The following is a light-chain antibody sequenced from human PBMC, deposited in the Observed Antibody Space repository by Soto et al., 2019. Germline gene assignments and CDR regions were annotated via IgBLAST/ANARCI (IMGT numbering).Light chain of an antibody. CDR1: QSVSRSS. J-gene: IGKJ2*01. Sequence: EIVLTQSPGTLSLSPGERATLSCRASQSVSRSSLAWYQQKPGQAPRLLVYGASSRATGIPDRFSGSGSGTDFSLTISRLEPEDFAVYYCQQYRGLPLVTYGQGTKLESK. V-gene: IGKV3-20*01. CDR3: QQYRGLPLVT. CDR2: GAS.